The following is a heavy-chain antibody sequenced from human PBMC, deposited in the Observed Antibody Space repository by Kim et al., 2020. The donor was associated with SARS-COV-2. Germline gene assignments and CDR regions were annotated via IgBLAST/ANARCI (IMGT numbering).Heavy chain of an antibody. J-gene: IGHJ6*02. CDR2: IRSKADSYAT. V-gene: IGHV3-73*01. CDR1: GFTFSGSA. Sequence: GGSLRLSCAASGFTFSGSAMHWVRQASGKGLEWVGRIRSKADSYATAYAASVKCRFTISRDDSKNTSYLQMNSLKTEDTSVYYCTRALDGLWFGESNYSYGMDVWGQGTLVTVSS. CDR3: TRALDGLWFGESNYSYGMDV. D-gene: IGHD3-10*01.